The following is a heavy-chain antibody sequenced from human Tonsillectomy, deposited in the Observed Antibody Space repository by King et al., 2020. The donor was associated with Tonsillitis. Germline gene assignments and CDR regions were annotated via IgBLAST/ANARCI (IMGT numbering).Heavy chain of an antibody. CDR3: ARDLLEAVAVYFFAS. CDR2: INPNSGGT. D-gene: IGHD6-19*01. J-gene: IGHJ5*01. CDR1: GYTFTDYY. V-gene: IGHV1-2*02. Sequence: VQLVESGAEVKKPGASVKVSCTASGYTFTDYYMHWVRQAPGQGLEWMGWINPNSGGTNYAQKFQGRVTMTGDTSISTAYMGLSGLRSDDTALYYCARDLLEAVAVYFFASWGQGTLVTVSS.